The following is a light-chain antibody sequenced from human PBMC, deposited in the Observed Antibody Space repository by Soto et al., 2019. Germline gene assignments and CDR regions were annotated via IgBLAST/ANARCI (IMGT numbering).Light chain of an antibody. CDR2: EVT. Sequence: QSVLTQPASVSGSPGQSITISCTGTSSDVGGFYNSVSWYQQHPGKAPKLIIYEVTNRHSGVSIRFSGSKSGNTASLTISGLQAEDEADYYCSAKTNSRNDVFGTGTKLTVL. J-gene: IGLJ1*01. CDR3: SAKTNSRNDV. CDR1: SSDVGGFYNS. V-gene: IGLV2-14*01.